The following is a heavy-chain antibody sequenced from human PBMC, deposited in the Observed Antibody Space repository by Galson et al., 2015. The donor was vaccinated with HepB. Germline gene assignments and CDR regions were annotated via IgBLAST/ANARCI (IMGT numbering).Heavy chain of an antibody. V-gene: IGHV3-30*18. J-gene: IGHJ4*02. CDR1: GFTFSSYG. Sequence: SLRLSCAASGFTFSSYGMHWVRQAPGKGLEWVAVISYDGSNKYYADSVKGRFTISRDNSKNTLYLQMNSLRAEDTAVYYCAKIDDDYGDYFPFDYWGQGTLVTVSS. CDR3: AKIDDDYGDYFPFDY. D-gene: IGHD4-17*01. CDR2: ISYDGSNK.